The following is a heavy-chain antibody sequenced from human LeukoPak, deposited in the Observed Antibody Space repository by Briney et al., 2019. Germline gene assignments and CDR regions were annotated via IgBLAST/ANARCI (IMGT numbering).Heavy chain of an antibody. CDR3: ARFGGYDRSGNDAFDI. J-gene: IGHJ3*02. D-gene: IGHD3-22*01. CDR1: GYIFTSYW. Sequence: GESLKISCKGSGYIFTSYWIGWVRQMPGKGLEWMGIIYPGDSDTRYSPSLQGQVTISADKSISTAYLQWSSLKASDTAMYYCARFGGYDRSGNDAFDIWGQGTMVTVSS. CDR2: IYPGDSDT. V-gene: IGHV5-51*01.